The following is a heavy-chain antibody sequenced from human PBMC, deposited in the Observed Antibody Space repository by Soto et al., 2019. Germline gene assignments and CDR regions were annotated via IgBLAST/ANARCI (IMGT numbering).Heavy chain of an antibody. CDR3: ARRKERAVPYYLDL. J-gene: IGHJ4*02. CDR1: GFTFITYD. CDR2: MNPNNGNA. Sequence: APVKVSCKASGFTFITYDSSWALPAAGQGLEWMGWMNPNNGNAGFAQKFRGRINMTRNTSISTASLELSSLRSDDSAVYFCARRKERAVPYYLDLWGQGTQVTVSS. D-gene: IGHD6-25*01. V-gene: IGHV1-8*01.